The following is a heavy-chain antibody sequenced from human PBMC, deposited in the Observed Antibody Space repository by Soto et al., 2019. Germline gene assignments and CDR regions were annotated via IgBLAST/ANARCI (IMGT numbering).Heavy chain of an antibody. D-gene: IGHD3-3*01. J-gene: IGHJ6*03. CDR3: ARAPYYDFWSGYYARDYYYYYMDV. CDR2: IYSGGST. V-gene: IGHV3-66*01. Sequence: GGSLRLSCAASGFTVSSNYMSWVRQAPGKGLEWVSVIYSGGSTYYADSVKGRFTISRDNSKNTLYLQMNSLRAEDTAVYYCARAPYYDFWSGYYARDYYYYYMDVWGKGTTVTVSS. CDR1: GFTVSSNY.